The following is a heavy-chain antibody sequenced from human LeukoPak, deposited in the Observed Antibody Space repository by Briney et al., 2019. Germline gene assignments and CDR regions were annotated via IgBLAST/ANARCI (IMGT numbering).Heavy chain of an antibody. CDR1: GFTFSFYY. CDR3: ARDFMYSISCAGC. J-gene: IGHJ4*02. Sequence: GGSLRLSCAASGFTFSFYYIHWVRQAPGKGLVWVSRINSDGSSTAYADSVKGRFTISRDNAKNTLYLQMNSLRVEDTAVYYCARDFMYSISCAGCWGQGTLVTVSS. CDR2: INSDGSST. V-gene: IGHV3-74*01. D-gene: IGHD6-13*01.